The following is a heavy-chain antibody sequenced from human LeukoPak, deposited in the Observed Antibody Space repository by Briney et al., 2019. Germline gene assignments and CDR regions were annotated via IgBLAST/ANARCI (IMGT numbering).Heavy chain of an antibody. J-gene: IGHJ4*02. Sequence: PSQTLSLTCTVSSGSISSGSYYWSWIRQPAGKGLEWIGRIYTSGNTNYNPSLKSRVTISVDTSKNQFSLKLSSVTAADTAVYFCARETQRDGSFDSWGQGSRVTVSS. V-gene: IGHV4-61*02. CDR2: IYTSGNT. CDR3: ARETQRDGSFDS. CDR1: SGSISSGSYY. D-gene: IGHD5-24*01.